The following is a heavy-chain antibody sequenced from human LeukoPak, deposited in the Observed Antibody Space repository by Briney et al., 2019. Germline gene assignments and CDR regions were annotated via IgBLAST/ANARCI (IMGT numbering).Heavy chain of an antibody. CDR3: AKHPYCSSTSCYFDY. CDR2: IRYDGSNK. D-gene: IGHD2-2*01. Sequence: PGGSLRLSCAASGFTFSSYGMHWVRQAPGKGLEWVAFIRYDGSNKYYADSVKGRFTISRDNSKNTLYLQMNSLRAEDTAVYYCAKHPYCSSTSCYFDYWGQGTLATVSS. V-gene: IGHV3-30*02. CDR1: GFTFSSYG. J-gene: IGHJ4*02.